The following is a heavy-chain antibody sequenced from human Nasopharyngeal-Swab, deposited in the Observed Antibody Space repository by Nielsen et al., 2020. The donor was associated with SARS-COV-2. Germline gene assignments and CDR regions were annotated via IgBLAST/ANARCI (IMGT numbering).Heavy chain of an antibody. D-gene: IGHD6-6*01. CDR2: ITGNGGST. V-gene: IGHV3-23*01. CDR3: AKDRRSSSSVGWLDP. J-gene: IGHJ5*02. Sequence: GGSLRLSCAASGFTFSSYAMSWVRQAPGKGLEWVSAITGNGGSTYYADSVKGRFTISRDNSKNTLYLQMNSLRAEDTAVYFCAKDRRSSSSVGWLDPWGQGTLVSVSS. CDR1: GFTFSSYA.